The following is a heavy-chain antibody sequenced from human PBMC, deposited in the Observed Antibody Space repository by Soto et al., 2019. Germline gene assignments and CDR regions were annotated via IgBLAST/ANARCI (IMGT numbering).Heavy chain of an antibody. D-gene: IGHD6-19*01. CDR2: IYYSGST. Sequence: SETLSLTCTVSGGSISSCSYYWGWIRQPPGKGLEWIGSIYYSGSTYYNPSLKSRVTISVDTSKNQFSLKLSSVTAADTAVYYCARVERSGWLGCVAVGGQGTTVPGSS. CDR1: GGSISSCSYY. CDR3: ARVERSGWLGCVAV. V-gene: IGHV4-39*01. J-gene: IGHJ6*02.